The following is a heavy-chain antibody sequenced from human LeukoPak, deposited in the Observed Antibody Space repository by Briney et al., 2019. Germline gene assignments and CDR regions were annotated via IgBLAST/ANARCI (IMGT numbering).Heavy chain of an antibody. Sequence: SETLSLTCTVSGGSISSGGYYWRWIRQRPGKGLEWIGYIYYSGSTYYNPSLKSRVTISVDTSKNQFSLKLSSVTAADTAVYYCARTYYYGSGGGDWFDPWGQGTLVTVSS. CDR2: IYYSGST. CDR1: GGSISSGGYY. D-gene: IGHD3-10*01. V-gene: IGHV4-31*03. CDR3: ARTYYYGSGGGDWFDP. J-gene: IGHJ5*02.